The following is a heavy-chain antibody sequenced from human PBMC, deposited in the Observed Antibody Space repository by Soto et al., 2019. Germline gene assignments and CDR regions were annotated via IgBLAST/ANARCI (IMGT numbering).Heavy chain of an antibody. CDR2: IKSKTDGGTT. D-gene: IGHD2-2*01. Sequence: EVQLVESGGGLVKPGGSLRLSCAASGFTFSNAWMSWVRQAPGKGLEWVGRIKSKTDGGTTDYAAPVKGRFTISRNDSKSTLYLQMNSLKTEDTAVYYCTVVPVIKGDHAFDIWGQGTMVTVSS. CDR3: TVVPVIKGDHAFDI. V-gene: IGHV3-15*01. J-gene: IGHJ3*02. CDR1: GFTFSNAW.